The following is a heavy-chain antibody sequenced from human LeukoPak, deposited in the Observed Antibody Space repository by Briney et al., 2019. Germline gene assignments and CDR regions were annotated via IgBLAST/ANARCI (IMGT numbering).Heavy chain of an antibody. CDR3: ARLGSIAAAGHDY. CDR2: ISSSGSTI. J-gene: IGHJ4*02. Sequence: GGSLRLSCAASGFTFDDYGLSWVRQAPGKGLEWVSYISSSGSTIYYADSVKGRFTISRDNAKNSLYLQMNSLRAEDTAVYYCARLGSIAAAGHDYWGQGTLVTVSS. CDR1: GFTFDDYG. D-gene: IGHD6-13*01. V-gene: IGHV3-48*03.